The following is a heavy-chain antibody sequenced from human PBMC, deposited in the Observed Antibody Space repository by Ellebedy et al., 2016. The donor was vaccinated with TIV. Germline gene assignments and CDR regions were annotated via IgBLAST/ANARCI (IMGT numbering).Heavy chain of an antibody. J-gene: IGHJ5*02. CDR2: ICYNGNT. Sequence: MPSETLSLTCIVSGDSISSSSYFWGSSRQPPRQPLRWIGTICYNGNTYYTPSLKSRVSISVDTSKNNFSLKMSSVTAADTAVYYCARGYFSSWTKTPLHWFDPWGRGTLVTVSS. D-gene: IGHD6-13*01. V-gene: IGHV4-39*02. CDR1: GDSISSSSYF. CDR3: ARGYFSSWTKTPLHWFDP.